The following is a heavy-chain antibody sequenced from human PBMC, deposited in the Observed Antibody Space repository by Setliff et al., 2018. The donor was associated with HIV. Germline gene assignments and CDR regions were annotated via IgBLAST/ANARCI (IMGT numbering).Heavy chain of an antibody. Sequence: GGSLRLSCAGSGFTFNTYAMTWVRQAPGTGLEWVSSISSSSSYIYYADSVKGRFTISRDNAKNSLYLQMNSLRAEDTAVYYCARGEDYYDYVWGSYLDIWGQGTMVTVSS. V-gene: IGHV3-21*01. CDR3: ARGEDYYDYVWGSYLDI. CDR2: ISSSSSYI. J-gene: IGHJ3*02. D-gene: IGHD3-16*01. CDR1: GFTFNTYA.